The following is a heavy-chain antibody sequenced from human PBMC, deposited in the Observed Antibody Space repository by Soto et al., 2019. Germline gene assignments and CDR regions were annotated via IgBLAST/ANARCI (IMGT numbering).Heavy chain of an antibody. Sequence: EVQLVESGGGLVEPGGSLRLSCAASGFTFNGAWMNWVRQGPGKGLEWVGRVKSKFDGGTIDYAAPVKGRFTISRDDSRNTVELQMNSLSTEDTAMYYCSADLPDWGAYAFDYWGQGALVTVSS. V-gene: IGHV3-15*07. CDR3: SADLPDWGAYAFDY. D-gene: IGHD3-16*01. CDR2: VKSKFDGGTI. J-gene: IGHJ4*02. CDR1: GFTFNGAW.